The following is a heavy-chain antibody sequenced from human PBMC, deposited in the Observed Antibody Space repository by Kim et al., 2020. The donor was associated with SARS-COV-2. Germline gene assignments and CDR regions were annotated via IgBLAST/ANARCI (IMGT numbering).Heavy chain of an antibody. D-gene: IGHD3-22*01. Sequence: SETLSLTCTVSGGSISSSSYYWGWIRQPPGKGLEWIGSIYYSGSTHYNPSLKSRVTISVDTSKNQFSLKLSSVTAADTAVYYCARRSTYYYDSSGYYY. J-gene: IGHJ6*01. CDR3: ARRSTYYYDSSGYYY. V-gene: IGHV4-39*01. CDR1: GGSISSSSYY. CDR2: IYYSGST.